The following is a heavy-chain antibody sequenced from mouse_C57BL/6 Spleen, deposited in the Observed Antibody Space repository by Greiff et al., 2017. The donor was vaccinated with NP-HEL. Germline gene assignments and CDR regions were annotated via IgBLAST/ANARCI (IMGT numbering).Heavy chain of an antibody. J-gene: IGHJ2*01. D-gene: IGHD2-5*01. CDR3: ARSPYSNYVYFDY. Sequence: EVKLVESGGGLVQPGGSLSLSCAASGFTFTDYYMSWVRQPPGKALEWLGFIRNKANGYTTEYSASVKGRFTISRDNSQSILYLQMNALRAEDSATYYCARSPYSNYVYFDYWGQGTTLTVSS. V-gene: IGHV7-3*01. CDR1: GFTFTDYY. CDR2: IRNKANGYTT.